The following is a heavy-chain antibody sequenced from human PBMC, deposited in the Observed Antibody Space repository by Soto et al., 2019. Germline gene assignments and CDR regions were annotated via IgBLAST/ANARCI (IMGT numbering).Heavy chain of an antibody. D-gene: IGHD2-15*01. CDR2: IHGGGNSA. Sequence: EVQLLESGGGLVQPGRSLRLSCAASGFTFSGYAMSWVRQAPGKGLEWVSVIHGGGNSAYYADSVKGRFTISRDNSKNTRDLPMSSLRGEDTAVYYCAKNSCRVTTSWPFDYWGEGTLVAISS. J-gene: IGHJ4*02. CDR1: GFTFSGYA. CDR3: AKNSCRVTTSWPFDY. V-gene: IGHV3-23*01.